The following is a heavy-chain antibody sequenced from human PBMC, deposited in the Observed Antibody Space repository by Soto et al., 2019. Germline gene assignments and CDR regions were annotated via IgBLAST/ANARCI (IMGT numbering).Heavy chain of an antibody. Sequence: GGSLRLSCAASGFPFSSYSMNWVRQAPGKGLEWVSYISSSSSTIYYADSVKGRFTISRDNARNSLYLQMNSLRAEDTAVYYCARVTEVVPAAINRFDPWGQGTLVTVSS. J-gene: IGHJ5*02. CDR2: ISSSSSTI. CDR1: GFPFSSYS. D-gene: IGHD2-2*02. CDR3: ARVTEVVPAAINRFDP. V-gene: IGHV3-48*01.